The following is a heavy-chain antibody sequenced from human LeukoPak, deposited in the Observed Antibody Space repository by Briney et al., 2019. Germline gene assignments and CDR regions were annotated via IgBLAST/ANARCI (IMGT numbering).Heavy chain of an antibody. J-gene: IGHJ4*02. CDR3: AREVPAAIGTYYFDY. Sequence: PGGSLRLSCAASEFTFSNYAMYWVRQAPGKGLEWVAVISYDGSNKYYADSVKGRFTISRDNSKNTQSLQMNSLRAEDTAVYYCAREVPAAIGTYYFDYWGQGTLVTVSS. V-gene: IGHV3-30*04. CDR1: EFTFSNYA. CDR2: ISYDGSNK. D-gene: IGHD2-2*01.